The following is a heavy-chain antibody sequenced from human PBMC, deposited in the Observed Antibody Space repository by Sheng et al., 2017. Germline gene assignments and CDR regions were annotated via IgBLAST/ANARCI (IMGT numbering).Heavy chain of an antibody. V-gene: IGHV4-34*01. CDR3: ARGRGSYGYSFLGNWFDP. Sequence: QVQLQQWGAGLLKPSETLSLTCAVYGGSFSGYYWSWIRQPPGKGLEWIGEINHSGSTNYNPSLKSRVTISVDTSKNQFSLKLSSVTAADTAVYYCARGRGSYGYSFLGNWFDPWGQGTLVTVSS. J-gene: IGHJ5*02. D-gene: IGHD5-18*01. CDR1: GGSFSGYY. CDR2: INHSGST.